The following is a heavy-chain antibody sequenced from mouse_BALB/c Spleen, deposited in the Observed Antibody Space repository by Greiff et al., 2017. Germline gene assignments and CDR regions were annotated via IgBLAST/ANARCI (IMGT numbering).Heavy chain of an antibody. D-gene: IGHD2-14*01. CDR2: INPGSGGT. Sequence: QVQLKESGAELVRPGTSVKVSCKASGYAFTNYLIEWVKQRPGQGLEWIGVINPGSGGTNYNEKFKGKATLTADKSSSTAYMQLSSLTSDDSAVYFCARDYYRYDGFAYWGQGTLVTVSA. J-gene: IGHJ3*01. V-gene: IGHV1-54*01. CDR1: GYAFTNYL. CDR3: ARDYYRYDGFAY.